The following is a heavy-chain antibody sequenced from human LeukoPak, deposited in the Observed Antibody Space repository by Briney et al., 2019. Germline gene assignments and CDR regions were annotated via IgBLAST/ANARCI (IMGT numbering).Heavy chain of an antibody. CDR3: ARDRGRGWFDP. V-gene: IGHV4-39*07. J-gene: IGHJ5*02. CDR2: IYYSGST. D-gene: IGHD3-10*01. Sequence: PSETLSLTCTASGGSISSSSYYWGWIRQPPGKGLEWIGSIYYSGSTYYNASLKSRVTISVDTFKNQFSLKLSSVTAADTAVYYCARDRGRGWFDPWGQGTLVTVSS. CDR1: GGSISSSSYY.